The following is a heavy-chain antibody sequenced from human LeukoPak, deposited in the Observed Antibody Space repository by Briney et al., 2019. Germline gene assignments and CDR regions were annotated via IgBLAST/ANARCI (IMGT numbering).Heavy chain of an antibody. Sequence: GSLRLSCATSGFTFSSYWMSWVRQAPGKGLEWVANIKQEGSEKYYVDSVKGRFTISRDNAKNSLYLQMNSLRAEDTAVYYCAREGCSGGSCYSVPPNYWGQGTLVTVSS. V-gene: IGHV3-7*01. D-gene: IGHD2-15*01. CDR3: AREGCSGGSCYSVPPNY. J-gene: IGHJ4*02. CDR1: GFTFSSYW. CDR2: IKQEGSEK.